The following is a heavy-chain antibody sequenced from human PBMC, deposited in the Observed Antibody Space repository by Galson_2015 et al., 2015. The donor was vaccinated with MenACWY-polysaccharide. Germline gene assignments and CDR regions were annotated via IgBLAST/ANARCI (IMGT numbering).Heavy chain of an antibody. CDR2: FGGGGQNT. V-gene: IGHV3-23*01. Sequence: SLRLSCAASGFTFSIYAMSWARQAPGKGLEWVSGFGGGGQNTYYADSLKGRFTISRDNSKSTLYLQMNSLRAEDTAVYYCAKVGRAHGDFHYFDYWGQGTLVTVSS. CDR3: AKVGRAHGDFHYFDY. D-gene: IGHD4-17*01. J-gene: IGHJ4*02. CDR1: GFTFSIYA.